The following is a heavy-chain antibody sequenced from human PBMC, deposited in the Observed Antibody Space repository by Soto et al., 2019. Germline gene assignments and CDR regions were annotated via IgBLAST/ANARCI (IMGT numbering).Heavy chain of an antibody. J-gene: IGHJ4*02. Sequence: AVKVSCKHSGATFSSCGMSWVRQAPGQGLEWMGGIIPFFGTPNYAQKFQGRVTITADTSTATSYMELSSLRSDDTAVYYCARNKGAYYSHLVYWGQGTRDTVSS. CDR2: IIPFFGTP. V-gene: IGHV1-69*06. D-gene: IGHD3-22*01. CDR1: GATFSSCG. CDR3: ARNKGAYYSHLVY.